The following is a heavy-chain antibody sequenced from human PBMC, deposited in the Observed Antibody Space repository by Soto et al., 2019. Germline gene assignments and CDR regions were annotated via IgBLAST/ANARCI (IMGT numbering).Heavy chain of an antibody. CDR2: ISSSSSSI. D-gene: IGHD3-9*01. CDR3: ARMYYDILTGYYRPFDY. Sequence: PGGSQRVSSTAYGVTFSGYGMNWVRQAPGKGLEWVSYISSSSSSIYYADSVKGRFTISRDNAKNSLYLQINSLRAEDMAVYYCARMYYDILTGYYRPFDYWGQGTLVTVFS. J-gene: IGHJ4*02. V-gene: IGHV3-48*01. CDR1: GVTFSGYG.